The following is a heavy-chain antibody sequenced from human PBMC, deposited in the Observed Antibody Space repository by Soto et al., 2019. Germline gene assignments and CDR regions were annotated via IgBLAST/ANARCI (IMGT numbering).Heavy chain of an antibody. Sequence: PGGSLRLSCTASGFSFSSHWMHWVRQAPGKGLVWVSRINTDGSTTNYADSVKGRVTISRDNAKNTLYLQMNSLRADDTAVYYCVRVGTYYDTSGYLCWGQRARVTVSS. CDR3: VRVGTYYDTSGYLC. J-gene: IGHJ4*02. CDR2: INTDGSTT. CDR1: GFSFSSHW. V-gene: IGHV3-74*01. D-gene: IGHD3-22*01.